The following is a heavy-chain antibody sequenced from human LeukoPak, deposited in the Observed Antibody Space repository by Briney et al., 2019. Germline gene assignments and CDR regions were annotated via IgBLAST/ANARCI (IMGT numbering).Heavy chain of an antibody. CDR3: ARGGRVNAFDI. Sequence: SETLSLTCAVYGGSFSGYYWSWIRQPPGKGLEWIGEINHSGSTNYNPSLKSRVTISVDTSKNQFSLKLSSVTAADTAVYYCARGGRVNAFDIWGQGTMVTVSS. V-gene: IGHV4-34*01. CDR1: GGSFSGYY. D-gene: IGHD1-26*01. J-gene: IGHJ3*02. CDR2: INHSGST.